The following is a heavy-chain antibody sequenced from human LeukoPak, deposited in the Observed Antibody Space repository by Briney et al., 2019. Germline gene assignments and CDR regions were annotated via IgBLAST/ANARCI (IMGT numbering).Heavy chain of an antibody. CDR2: IVAGTGNT. V-gene: IGHV1-58*01. CDR1: GFTYTRSA. J-gene: IGHJ6*02. D-gene: IGHD3/OR15-3a*01. Sequence: SEKVSCKASGFTYTRSAVQWVRQASGQRLEWIGWIVAGTGNTNYAQKFRERVTITGDMSTSTAYMDLSSLSSEDTAVYYCAAGTYYYYGMDVWGQGTTVTVSS. CDR3: AAGTYYYYGMDV.